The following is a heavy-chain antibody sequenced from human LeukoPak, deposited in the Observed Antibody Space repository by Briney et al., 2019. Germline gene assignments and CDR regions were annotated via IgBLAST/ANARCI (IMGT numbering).Heavy chain of an antibody. J-gene: IGHJ4*02. CDR2: IYHSGTT. CDR1: GYSISSGYY. CDR3: ARGLHIIDY. V-gene: IGHV4-38-2*01. Sequence: KPSETLSLTCAVSGYSISSGYYWGWIRQPPGKGLEWIGTIYHSGTTYYNPSLESRVTISVDTSKNQFSPKLSSVTAADTAVYYCARGLHIIDYWGQGTLVTVSS. D-gene: IGHD5-24*01.